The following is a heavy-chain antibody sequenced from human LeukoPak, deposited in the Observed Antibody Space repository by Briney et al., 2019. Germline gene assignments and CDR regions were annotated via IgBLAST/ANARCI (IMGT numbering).Heavy chain of an antibody. V-gene: IGHV3-33*08. CDR2: IWYDGSNK. CDR1: GFTFSSYA. Sequence: QSGGSLRLSCAASGFTFSSYAMSWVRQAPGKGLEWVAVIWYDGSNKYYADSVKGRFTISRDNSKNTLYLQMNSLRAEDTAVYYCARNSLGGTAYYFDYWGQGTLVTVSS. D-gene: IGHD4-23*01. CDR3: ARNSLGGTAYYFDY. J-gene: IGHJ4*02.